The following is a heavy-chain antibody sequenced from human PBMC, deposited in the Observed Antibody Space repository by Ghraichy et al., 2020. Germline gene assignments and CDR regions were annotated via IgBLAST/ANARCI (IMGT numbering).Heavy chain of an antibody. V-gene: IGHV3-33*01. Sequence: GGSLRLSCAASGFTFSSYGMHWVRQAPGKGLEWVAVICYDGSNKYYADSVKGRFTISRDNSKNTLYLQMNSLRAEDTAVYYCARSRPDIVVVGMDVWGQGTTVTVSS. J-gene: IGHJ6*02. D-gene: IGHD2-15*01. CDR3: ARSRPDIVVVGMDV. CDR2: ICYDGSNK. CDR1: GFTFSSYG.